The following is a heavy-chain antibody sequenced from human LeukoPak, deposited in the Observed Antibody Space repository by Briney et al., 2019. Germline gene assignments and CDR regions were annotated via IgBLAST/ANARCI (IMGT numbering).Heavy chain of an antibody. J-gene: IGHJ4*02. V-gene: IGHV1-18*01. CDR3: ARTWIQLFTPDFDL. CDR1: GYTFSSDG. D-gene: IGHD5-18*01. CDR2: ISLYDVNT. Sequence: ASVKVSCKAPGYTFSSDGITWVRQAPGQGLEWMGWISLYDVNTNYAQKFQGRVTMTTDSSTNTAYMELRSLRSDDTAIYYCARTWIQLFTPDFDLWGQGTLVTVSS.